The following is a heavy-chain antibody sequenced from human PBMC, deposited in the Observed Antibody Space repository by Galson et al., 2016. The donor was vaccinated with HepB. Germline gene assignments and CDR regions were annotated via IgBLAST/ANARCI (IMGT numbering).Heavy chain of an antibody. CDR2: IVPISEAA. CDR1: GGTFNTYT. V-gene: IGHV1-69*13. Sequence: SVKVSCKASGGTFNTYTFSWVRQAPGQGLEWMGGIVPISEAADSAQKYQGRLTITADESLTIVYMELNSLTSEDTAVYFCARDGEGSGTSPYYFHYWGPGTLVTVSS. J-gene: IGHJ4*02. CDR3: ARDGEGSGTSPYYFHY. D-gene: IGHD1-26*01.